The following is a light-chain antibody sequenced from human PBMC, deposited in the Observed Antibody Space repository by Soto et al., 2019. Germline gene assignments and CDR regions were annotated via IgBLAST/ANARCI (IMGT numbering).Light chain of an antibody. V-gene: IGKV3-20*01. CDR1: QSISSSY. J-gene: IGKJ4*01. CDR3: REYDITPHP. Sequence: GLSKYRKTVSLCKGESATLSCSASQSISSSYLAWYQQKPGQAPRLLIYGASRRSTGFPDRFSGIEYGTAVTVSMLTLSPDHSVLCLGREYDITPHPFWGGTKV. CDR2: GAS.